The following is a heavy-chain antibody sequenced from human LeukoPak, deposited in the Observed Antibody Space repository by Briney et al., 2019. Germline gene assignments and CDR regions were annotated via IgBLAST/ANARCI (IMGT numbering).Heavy chain of an antibody. CDR1: GFPFSNYA. V-gene: IGHV3-30*02. J-gene: IGHJ4*02. Sequence: PGASLRLSCAAPGFPFSNYAMHWVRQAPGKGLEWVAFIRYDGSNKYYAHSVKGRFTISRDNSKNTLYLQMNSIRAEDAAVYYCAKDTRRDYGWDFDYWGEGTLVTVSS. CDR2: IRYDGSNK. D-gene: IGHD3-10*01. CDR3: AKDTRRDYGWDFDY.